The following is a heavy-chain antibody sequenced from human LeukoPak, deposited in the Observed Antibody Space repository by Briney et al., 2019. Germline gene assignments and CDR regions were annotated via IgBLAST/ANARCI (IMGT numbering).Heavy chain of an antibody. CDR1: GFGFSNYA. D-gene: IGHD3-16*02. CDR2: ISGSGGST. Sequence: GGSLRLSCEASGFGFSNYAMSWVRQAPGKGLEWASAISGSGGSTYYADSVKGRFTISRDNSKNTLFLQMNSLRADDTAVYHCAKDLYDYVWGSYRHDCFDPWGQGTLVTVSS. CDR3: AKDLYDYVWGSYRHDCFDP. V-gene: IGHV3-23*01. J-gene: IGHJ5*02.